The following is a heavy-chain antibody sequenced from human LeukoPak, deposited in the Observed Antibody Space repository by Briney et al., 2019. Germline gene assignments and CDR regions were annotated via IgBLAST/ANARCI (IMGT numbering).Heavy chain of an antibody. CDR1: GYTFTSYG. V-gene: IGHV1-18*01. CDR3: ARASSADYDFWSRYCRVAPPLDY. J-gene: IGHJ4*02. CDR2: ISAYNGNT. D-gene: IGHD3-3*01. Sequence: ASVKVSCKASGYTFTSYGISWVRQAPGQGLEWMGWISAYNGNTNYAQKLQGRVTMTTDTSTSTAYMELRSLRSDDTAVYYCARASSADYDFWSRYCRVAPPLDYWGQGTLVPVSS.